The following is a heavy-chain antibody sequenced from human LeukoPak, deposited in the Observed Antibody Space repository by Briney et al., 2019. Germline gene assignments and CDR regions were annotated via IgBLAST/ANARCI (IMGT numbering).Heavy chain of an antibody. CDR2: ISSGSGTI. J-gene: IGHJ4*02. V-gene: IGHV3-48*01. Sequence: GGSLRLSCAASGFTFGSYSMNWVRQAPGKGLEWVSYISSGSGTIYYADSVKGRFTISRDNAKNTLYLQMNSLRAEDTAVYYCAKEVTTGTTIDYFDYWGQGTLVTVSS. CDR1: GFTFGSYS. CDR3: AKEVTTGTTIDYFDY. D-gene: IGHD1-1*01.